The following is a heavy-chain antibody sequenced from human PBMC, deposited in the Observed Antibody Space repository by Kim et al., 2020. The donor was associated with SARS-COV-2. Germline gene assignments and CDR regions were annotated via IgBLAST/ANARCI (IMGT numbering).Heavy chain of an antibody. CDR1: GYTFSAYY. Sequence: ASVKVSCKASGYTFSAYYVHWVRQAPGQGLEWMGRISPNNGVTNYAPKFQGRVNMTTDTSITTAYMELSSLKSDDTAVYYCARAASNTGGMDVWGQGTTV. D-gene: IGHD7-27*01. CDR2: ISPNNGVT. V-gene: IGHV1-2*06. J-gene: IGHJ6*02. CDR3: ARAASNTGGMDV.